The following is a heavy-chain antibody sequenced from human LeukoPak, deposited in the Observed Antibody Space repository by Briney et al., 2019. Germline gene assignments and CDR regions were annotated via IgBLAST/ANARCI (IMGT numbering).Heavy chain of an antibody. J-gene: IGHJ4*02. CDR3: AKAGSIAARPPIFDY. CDR2: ISGSGGST. V-gene: IGHV3-23*01. Sequence: PGGSLRLSCAASGFTFSSYAMSWVRQAPGKGLEWVSAISGSGGSTYYADSVKGRYTISRDNSKNTLYLQMNSLRAEDTAVYYCAKAGSIAARPPIFDYWGQGTLVTVSS. D-gene: IGHD6-6*01. CDR1: GFTFSSYA.